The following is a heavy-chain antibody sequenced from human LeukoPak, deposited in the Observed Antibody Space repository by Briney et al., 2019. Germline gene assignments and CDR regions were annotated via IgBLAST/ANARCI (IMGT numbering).Heavy chain of an antibody. V-gene: IGHV4-34*01. D-gene: IGHD2/OR15-2a*01. CDR3: ARRRTFDY. CDR1: GGSFSGFY. CDR2: INYSGST. Sequence: KPSETLSLTCAVYGGSFSGFYWTWIRQPPGKGLEWIGEINYSGSTNCNPSLKSRVTISVDTSKNQFSLTVNSVTAADTAVYYCARRRTFDYWGQGTLVTVSS. J-gene: IGHJ4*02.